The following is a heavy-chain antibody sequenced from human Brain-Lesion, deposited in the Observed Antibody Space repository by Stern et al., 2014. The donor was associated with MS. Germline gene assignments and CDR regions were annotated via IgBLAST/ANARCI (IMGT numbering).Heavy chain of an antibody. CDR2: INQDGRGK. V-gene: IGHV3-7*01. CDR1: GFTFSDYW. D-gene: IGHD3-3*01. Sequence: EVQLVQSGGDLVQPGGSLRLSCVASGFTFSDYWLTWVRQAPGKGLQWGANINQDGRGKNYVDSVKGRFTISRDNAKNSLYLQMNSLRVDDTAVYYCARIDRGNYDFWSGYYDYWFDPWGQGTLVTVSS. J-gene: IGHJ5*02. CDR3: ARIDRGNYDFWSGYYDYWFDP.